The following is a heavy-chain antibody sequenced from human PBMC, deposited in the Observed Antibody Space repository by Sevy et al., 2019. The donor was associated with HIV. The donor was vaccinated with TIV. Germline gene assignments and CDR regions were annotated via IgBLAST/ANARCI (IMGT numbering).Heavy chain of an antibody. CDR1: GGSISSGNYL. CDR3: ARNFDY. CDR2: VHYSGRT. Sequence: SETLSLTCTVSGGSISSGNYLWSWIRQTPGKGLKWIGTVHYSGRTYYTPSLKSRVTISEDTSKTQFYLNLNSGTAADTAVYFCARNFDYWGQGTLVTVSS. J-gene: IGHJ4*02. V-gene: IGHV4-39*01.